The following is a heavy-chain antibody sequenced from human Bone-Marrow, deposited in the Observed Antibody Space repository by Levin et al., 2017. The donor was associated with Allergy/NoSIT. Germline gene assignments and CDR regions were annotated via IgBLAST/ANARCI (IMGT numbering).Heavy chain of an antibody. CDR2: ISSSGSTI. D-gene: IGHD3-10*01. Sequence: GGSLRLSCAASGFTFSSYEMNWVRQAPGKGLEWVSYISSSGSTIYYADSVKGRFTISRDNAKNSLYLQMNSLRAEDTAVYYCASLHYYGSGSYRGVDYWGQGTLVTVSS. CDR1: GFTFSSYE. CDR3: ASLHYYGSGSYRGVDY. V-gene: IGHV3-48*03. J-gene: IGHJ4*02.